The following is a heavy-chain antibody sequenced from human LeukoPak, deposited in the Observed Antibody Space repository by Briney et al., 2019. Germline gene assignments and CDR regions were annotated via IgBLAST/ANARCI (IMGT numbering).Heavy chain of an antibody. J-gene: IGHJ5*02. CDR3: ARDYYDSSGYFPSGFDP. V-gene: IGHV3-74*01. Sequence: GGSLRLSCAASGFNFASNWMHWVRQTPGKGLMWVSRINSGGSGTSYADSVEGRFTISRDNAKNTLYLQMNSLRAEDTAVYYCARDYYDSSGYFPSGFDPWGQGTLVTVSS. D-gene: IGHD3-22*01. CDR2: INSGGSGT. CDR1: GFNFASNW.